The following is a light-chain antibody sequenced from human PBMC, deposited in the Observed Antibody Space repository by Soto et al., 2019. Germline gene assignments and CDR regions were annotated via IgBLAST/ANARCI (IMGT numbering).Light chain of an antibody. CDR2: SIS. V-gene: IGKV1-9*01. Sequence: IQVTQSPSFLSASVGDRVTITCRTSQGVTNSFAWYQQKSGKAPRLLIYSISSLNSGVPSRFSGSGSGTEFTLTISSLQPEDFATYYCQQLYTYPHTFGLGTQLEI. CDR3: QQLYTYPHT. CDR1: QGVTNS. J-gene: IGKJ2*01.